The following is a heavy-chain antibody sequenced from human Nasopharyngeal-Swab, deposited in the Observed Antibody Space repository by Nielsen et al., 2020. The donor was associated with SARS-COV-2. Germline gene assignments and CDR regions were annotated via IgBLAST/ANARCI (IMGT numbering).Heavy chain of an antibody. D-gene: IGHD6-13*01. CDR3: ASVHSSSWYFDY. J-gene: IGHJ4*02. V-gene: IGHV3-7*01. CDR2: IKQDGSEK. Sequence: WIRQPPGKGLEWVANIKQDGSEKYYVDSVKGRFTISRDNAKNSLYLQMNSLRAEDTAVYYCASVHSSSWYFDYWGQGTLVTVPQ.